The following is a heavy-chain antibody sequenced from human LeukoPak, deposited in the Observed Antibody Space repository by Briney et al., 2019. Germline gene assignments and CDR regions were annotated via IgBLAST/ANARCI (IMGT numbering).Heavy chain of an antibody. J-gene: IGHJ4*02. CDR1: GGTFSSYA. CDR3: ARSPDIVVVPAATASGPPNLYYFDY. D-gene: IGHD2-2*01. CDR2: IIPIFGTA. V-gene: IGHV1-69*13. Sequence: SVKVSCKASGGTFSSYAISWVQQAPGRGLEWMGGIIPIFGTANYAQKFQGRVTITADESTSTAYMELSSLRSEDTAVYYCARSPDIVVVPAATASGPPNLYYFDYWGQGTLVTVSS.